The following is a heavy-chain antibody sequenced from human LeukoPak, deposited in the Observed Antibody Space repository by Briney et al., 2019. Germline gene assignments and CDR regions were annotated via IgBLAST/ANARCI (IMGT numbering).Heavy chain of an antibody. Sequence: GGSLRLSCAASGFTFTTYWMSWVRQFPGKGLEWVANINQDGTEKYYVDSVKGRFTISRDNAKNSLYLQMNNLRVEDTAVYFCARFSEVYYYVDVWGTGTTVTVSS. J-gene: IGHJ6*03. CDR2: INQDGTEK. D-gene: IGHD2/OR15-2a*01. CDR1: GFTFTTYW. V-gene: IGHV3-7*01. CDR3: ARFSEVYYYVDV.